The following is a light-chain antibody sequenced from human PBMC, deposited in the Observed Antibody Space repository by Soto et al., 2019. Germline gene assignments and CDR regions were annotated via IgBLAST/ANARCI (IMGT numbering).Light chain of an antibody. Sequence: EIVLTQSPGTLSLSPGERATLSCSTSQSVSSSYLAWYQQKPGQAPRLLIYGASSRATGIPERFSGSGSGTDFTLTISRLEPEDFAVYYCQQYGSSPFLTFGGGTKVEIK. CDR1: QSVSSSY. CDR2: GAS. CDR3: QQYGSSPFLT. J-gene: IGKJ4*01. V-gene: IGKV3-20*01.